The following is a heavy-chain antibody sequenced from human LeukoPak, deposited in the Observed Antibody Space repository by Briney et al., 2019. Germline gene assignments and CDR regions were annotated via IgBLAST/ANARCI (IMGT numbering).Heavy chain of an antibody. Sequence: GASVKVSCKASGYTFTSYYMHWVRQAPAQGLERMGIINPSGGSTSYAQKFQGRVTMTRDMSTSTVYMELSSLRSEDTAVYYCARIAAAGLFDYWGQGTLVTVSS. CDR3: ARIAAAGLFDY. CDR2: INPSGGST. D-gene: IGHD6-13*01. CDR1: GYTFTSYY. J-gene: IGHJ4*02. V-gene: IGHV1-46*01.